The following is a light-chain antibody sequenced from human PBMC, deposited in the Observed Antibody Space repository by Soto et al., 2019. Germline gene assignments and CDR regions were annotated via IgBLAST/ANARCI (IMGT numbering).Light chain of an antibody. CDR1: QSISSF. J-gene: IGKJ1*01. V-gene: IGKV1-39*01. Sequence: DIQMTQSPSSLSASVGDRVTLTCRASQSISSFLNWYQQKPGKAPKVLIYGASSLQTGVPSRFSGSGSGTDFTLTISRLPPEDSATYYCQQSHSAWTFGQGTKVEI. CDR3: QQSHSAWT. CDR2: GAS.